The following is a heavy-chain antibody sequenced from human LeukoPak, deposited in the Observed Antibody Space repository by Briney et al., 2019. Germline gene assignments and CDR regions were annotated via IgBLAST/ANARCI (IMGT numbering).Heavy chain of an antibody. D-gene: IGHD3-16*01. J-gene: IGHJ4*02. CDR2: ISGSSGYT. CDR1: GFTFSDYY. Sequence: PGGSLRLSCAASGFTFSDYYMSWIRQAPGKGLKWVSYISGSSGYTNYADSVKGRFTNFRDNAKNLLYLQMNSLRAEDTAVYYCAGMITDYFGYWGQGTLVTV. CDR3: AGMITDYFGY. V-gene: IGHV3-11*06.